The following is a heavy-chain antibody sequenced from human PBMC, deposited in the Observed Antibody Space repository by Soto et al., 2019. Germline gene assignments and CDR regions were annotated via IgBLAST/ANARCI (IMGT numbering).Heavy chain of an antibody. CDR1: GYTFTSYG. CDR3: ARLWSGYYPTYSWFYP. Sequence: QVQLVQSGAEVKKPGASVKVSCKASGYTFTSYGISWVRQAPGQGLEWMGWISAYNGNTNYAQKLQGRVTMTTDTSTSTAYMELGRLRSDDTAVYYCARLWSGYYPTYSWFYPWGQGTLVTVSS. V-gene: IGHV1-18*04. J-gene: IGHJ5*02. CDR2: ISAYNGNT. D-gene: IGHD3-3*01.